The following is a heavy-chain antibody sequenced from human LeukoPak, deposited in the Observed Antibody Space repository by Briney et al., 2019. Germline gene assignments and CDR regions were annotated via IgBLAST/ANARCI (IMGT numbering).Heavy chain of an antibody. CDR3: AKARYGYHYYYYMDV. Sequence: PGGSLRLSCAASGFTFSSYGMHWARQAPGKGLEWVAFIRYDGSNKYYADSVKGRFTISRDNSKNTLYLQMNSLRAEDTAVYYCAKARYGYHYYYYMDVWGKGTTVTVSS. CDR2: IRYDGSNK. J-gene: IGHJ6*03. V-gene: IGHV3-30*02. CDR1: GFTFSSYG. D-gene: IGHD3-16*01.